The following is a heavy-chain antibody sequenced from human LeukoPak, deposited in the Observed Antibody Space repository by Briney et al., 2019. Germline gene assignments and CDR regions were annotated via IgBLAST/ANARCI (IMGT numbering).Heavy chain of an antibody. Sequence: ASVKVSCKASGYTFTSYGINWVRQAPGQGLEWMGWISAYTGNTNYAQKFQGGVTMTTDTSTSTAYMELRSLRSDDTAVYYCARESYSSSPGFDYWGQGTLVTVSS. D-gene: IGHD6-6*01. CDR3: ARESYSSSPGFDY. CDR2: ISAYTGNT. J-gene: IGHJ4*02. V-gene: IGHV1-18*01. CDR1: GYTFTSYG.